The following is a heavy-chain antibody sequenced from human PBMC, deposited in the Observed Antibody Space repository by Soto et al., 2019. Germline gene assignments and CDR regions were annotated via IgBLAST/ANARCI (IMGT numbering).Heavy chain of an antibody. Sequence: SQTLSLPCAISGDSVSSNSAAWNWIRQSPSRGLEWLGRTYYRSKWYNDYAVSVKSRITINPDTSKNQFSLQLNSVTPEDTAVYYCASSGSTTVVRARAFDIWGQRTMVTVSS. J-gene: IGHJ3*02. V-gene: IGHV6-1*01. CDR1: GDSVSSNSAA. D-gene: IGHD4-17*01. CDR2: TYYRSKWYN. CDR3: ASSGSTTVVRARAFDI.